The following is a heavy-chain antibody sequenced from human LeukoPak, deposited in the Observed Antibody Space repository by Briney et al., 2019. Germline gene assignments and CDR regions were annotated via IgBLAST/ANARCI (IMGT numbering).Heavy chain of an antibody. Sequence: GGSLRLSCAASGFTFSSYGMHWVRQVPGKGLEWVAVIWYDGSNKYYADSVKGRFTISRDNSKNTLYLQMNSLRAEDTAVYYCARPSAPYGDYLPFDYWGQGTLVTVSS. J-gene: IGHJ4*02. V-gene: IGHV3-33*01. CDR2: IWYDGSNK. CDR1: GFTFSSYG. CDR3: ARPSAPYGDYLPFDY. D-gene: IGHD4-17*01.